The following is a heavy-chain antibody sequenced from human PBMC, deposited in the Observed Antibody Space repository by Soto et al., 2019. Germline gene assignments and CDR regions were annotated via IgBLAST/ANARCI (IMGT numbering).Heavy chain of an antibody. CDR2: IIPIFGTA. V-gene: IGHV1-69*13. J-gene: IGHJ4*02. CDR1: GGTFSSYA. CDR3: ARDRYYYDSSGYHRQGYYFDY. D-gene: IGHD3-22*01. Sequence: SVKVSCKASGGTFSSYAISWVRQAPGQGLEWMGGIIPIFGTANYAQKFQGRVTITADESTSTAYMELSSLRSEDTAVYYCARDRYYYDSSGYHRQGYYFDYWGQGTLVTVSS.